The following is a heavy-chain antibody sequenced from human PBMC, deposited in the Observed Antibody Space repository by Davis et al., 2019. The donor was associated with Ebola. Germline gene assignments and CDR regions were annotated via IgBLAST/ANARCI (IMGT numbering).Heavy chain of an antibody. CDR1: GGSISSGGYY. Sequence: PAGSLRLSCAVSGGSISSGGYYWSWIRQPPGQGLEWIGEINHSGSTNYNPSLKSRVTITVDTSKDQFSLKLSSVTASDTAVYYCAREVGSGYDFWSGYPSPRGYYYYMDVWGKGTTVTVSS. D-gene: IGHD3-3*01. CDR2: INHSGST. J-gene: IGHJ6*03. CDR3: AREVGSGYDFWSGYPSPRGYYYYMDV. V-gene: IGHV4-34*01.